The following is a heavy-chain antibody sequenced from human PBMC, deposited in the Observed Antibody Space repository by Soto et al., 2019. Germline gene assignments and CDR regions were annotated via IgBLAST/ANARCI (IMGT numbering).Heavy chain of an antibody. CDR3: VREAYIGYGHAIDR. CDR2: NYHSGTT. V-gene: IGHV4-59*01. CDR1: GVTISTYY. Sequence: QVQLKESGPGLVKPSETLSLTCAVSGVTISTYYLSWIRQPPGKGLEWIGYNYHSGTTNYNPSPKSRVTISVDTSKTQFSLRLTSATAADTARYFCVREAYIGYGHAIDRWGPGTLVTVSA. D-gene: IGHD5-12*01. J-gene: IGHJ5*02.